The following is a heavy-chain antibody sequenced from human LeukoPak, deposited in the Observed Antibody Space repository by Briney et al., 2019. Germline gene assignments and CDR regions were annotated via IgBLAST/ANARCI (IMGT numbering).Heavy chain of an antibody. CDR2: AGWAGGTT. D-gene: IGHD3-10*02. J-gene: IGHJ4*02. CDR1: GFNFDRYT. V-gene: IGHV3-43*01. CDR3: AKELDTMFFDY. Sequence: GGSLRLSCATSGFNFDRYTIHWVRHAPGKGLEWVSLAGWAGGTTFYSDSVRGRFTISRDSGRKSVYLQMNSLTTDDTAFYFCAKELDTMFFDYWGQGALVTVSS.